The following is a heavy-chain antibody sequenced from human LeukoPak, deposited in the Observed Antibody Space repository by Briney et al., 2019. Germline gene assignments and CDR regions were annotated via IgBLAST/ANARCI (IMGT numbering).Heavy chain of an antibody. D-gene: IGHD4-17*01. CDR1: GSRFTSYW. V-gene: IGHV5-10-1*01. CDR3: ARLDYGDYADLDY. CDR2: IDPSDSYT. Sequence: GESLKISCKGSGSRFTSYWISWVRQMPGKGLEWMGRIDPSDSYTNYSPSFQGHVTISADKSISTAYLQWSSLKASDTAMYYCARLDYGDYADLDYWGQGTLVTVSS. J-gene: IGHJ4*02.